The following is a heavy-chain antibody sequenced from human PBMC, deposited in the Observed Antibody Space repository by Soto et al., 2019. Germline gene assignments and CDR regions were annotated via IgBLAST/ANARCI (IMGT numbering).Heavy chain of an antibody. CDR3: AKEPSLVVTAMDV. V-gene: IGHV3-23*01. J-gene: IGHJ6*02. D-gene: IGHD2-21*02. CDR1: GFTFSSYE. Sequence: EVQLLESGGGLVQPGGSLRLSCAASGFTFSSYEMSWVRQAPGKGLEWVSVVSGRGGSTYYADSVQGRFTISRDNSKNAVYLQMNSLRAEATAIYYWAKEPSLVVTAMDVWGQGTTVTVSS. CDR2: VSGRGGST.